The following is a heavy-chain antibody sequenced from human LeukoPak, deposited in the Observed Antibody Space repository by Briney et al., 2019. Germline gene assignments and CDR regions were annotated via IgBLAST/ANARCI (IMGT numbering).Heavy chain of an antibody. V-gene: IGHV4-34*01. J-gene: IGHJ4*02. CDR3: VRNGYDSSGCHLWSDY. CDR1: DASFSDYN. CDR2: IHHSGGT. Sequence: SETLSLTCAVYDASFSDYNWSWIRQSPGKGLQWIGEIHHSGGTNYSPSLKSRVTLSVDTSKNQLSLKLSSVTAADTAVYYYVRNGYDSSGCHLWSDYRGRGTLVTVSS. D-gene: IGHD3-22*01.